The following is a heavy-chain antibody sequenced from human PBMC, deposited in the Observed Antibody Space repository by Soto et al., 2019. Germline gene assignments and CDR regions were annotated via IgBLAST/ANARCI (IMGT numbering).Heavy chain of an antibody. V-gene: IGHV3-21*01. CDR3: ARASSIAVAVYYYYGMDV. CDR1: GFTFSRYS. CDR2: ISSSSSYI. Sequence: GWSLRLSCAASGFTFSRYSMNGVRQAPGKGLEWVSSISSSSSYIYYADSVKGRFTISRDNAKNSLYLQMNSLRAEDTAVYYCARASSIAVAVYYYYGMDVWGQGTTVTVSS. D-gene: IGHD6-19*01. J-gene: IGHJ6*02.